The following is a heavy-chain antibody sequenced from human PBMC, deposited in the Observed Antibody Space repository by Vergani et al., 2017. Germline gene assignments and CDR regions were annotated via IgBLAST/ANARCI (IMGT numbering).Heavy chain of an antibody. CDR1: GFTFCDYY. CDR2: LSSSGSTI. D-gene: IGHD3-9*01. CDR3: ARGGLRYFDWLFPVTPDY. V-gene: IGHV3-11*01. Sequence: QVQLVESGGGLVKLGGSLRLSFEASGFTFCDYYMSWIRQPPGKGLELVSYLSSSGSTIYYADSVKGGFTISRDNAKNSLYLQMNSLRAEDTAVYYWARGGLRYFDWLFPVTPDYWGQGTLVTVSS. J-gene: IGHJ4*02.